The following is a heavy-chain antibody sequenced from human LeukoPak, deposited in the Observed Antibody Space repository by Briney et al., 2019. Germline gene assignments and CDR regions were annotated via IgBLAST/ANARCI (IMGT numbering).Heavy chain of an antibody. D-gene: IGHD3-3*01. J-gene: IGHJ4*02. Sequence: PGRSLRLSCVVSGLRFRNYGMHWVRQAPGKGLEWLAVIYYDGSNQYYADSVKGRFTVSRDNAKNTLYLQMDSLRAEDTAVYYCATDRNSGKYYDYWGQGTLVTVSS. CDR2: IYYDGSNQ. V-gene: IGHV3-33*01. CDR1: GLRFRNYG. CDR3: ATDRNSGKYYDY.